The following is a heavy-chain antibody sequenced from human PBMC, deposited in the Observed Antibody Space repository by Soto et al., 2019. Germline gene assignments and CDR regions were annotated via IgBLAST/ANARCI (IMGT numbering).Heavy chain of an antibody. J-gene: IGHJ5*02. CDR2: IWYDGSNT. D-gene: IGHD6-19*01. Sequence: PGGSLRLSCAASGFIFSSYGMHWVRQAPGKGLEWVAGIWYDGSNTFYSDAVKGRFSISRDNSKNTVNLQMNSLRAEDTAVYYCAKSIAVAPGGLDPWGQGIQVTVSS. CDR1: GFIFSSYG. V-gene: IGHV3-33*06. CDR3: AKSIAVAPGGLDP.